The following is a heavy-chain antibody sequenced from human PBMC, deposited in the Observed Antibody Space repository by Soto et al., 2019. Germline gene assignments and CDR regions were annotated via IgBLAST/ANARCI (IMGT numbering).Heavy chain of an antibody. CDR1: EYSFPSYW. V-gene: IGHV5-51*01. Sequence: PGESLKISCKGSEYSFPSYWIAWVRQMPGKGLEWMGIIYPGDSDTRYSPSFQGQVTLSADKSLNTAYLQWSSLKASDTAIYYCARETSYDFIWGTYRHLDYWGQGTQVTVSS. CDR2: IYPGDSDT. D-gene: IGHD3-16*02. J-gene: IGHJ4*02. CDR3: ARETSYDFIWGTYRHLDY.